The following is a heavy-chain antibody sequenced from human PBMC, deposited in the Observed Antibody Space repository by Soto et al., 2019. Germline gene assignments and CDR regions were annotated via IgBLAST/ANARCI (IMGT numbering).Heavy chain of an antibody. D-gene: IGHD3-16*01. CDR3: GGGAGGEGGYFDL. V-gene: IGHV1-2*02. Sequence: QVQLVQAGAEVKKPGASVKVSCKASGYTFTGYYMHWVRQAPGQGLEWMGWINPNSGGTNYAQKFQGRATRTRDTSSSTADMERGRLGVSGTAVCCGGGGAGGEGGYFDLWGRGTLVTVSS. J-gene: IGHJ2*01. CDR2: INPNSGGT. CDR1: GYTFTGYY.